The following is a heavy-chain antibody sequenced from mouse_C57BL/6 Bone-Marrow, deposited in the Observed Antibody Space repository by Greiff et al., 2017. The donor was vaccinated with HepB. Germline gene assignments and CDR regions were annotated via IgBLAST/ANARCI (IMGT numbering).Heavy chain of an antibody. Sequence: QVQLQQPGAELVMPGASVKLSCKASGYTFTSYWMHWVKQRPGQGLEWIGEIDPSDSYTNYNQKFKGKSTLTVDKSSSTAYMQLSSLTSEDSAVYYCAREAGAWYFYVWGTGTTVTVSS. J-gene: IGHJ1*03. V-gene: IGHV1-69*01. CDR2: IDPSDSYT. CDR1: GYTFTSYW. CDR3: AREAGAWYFYV.